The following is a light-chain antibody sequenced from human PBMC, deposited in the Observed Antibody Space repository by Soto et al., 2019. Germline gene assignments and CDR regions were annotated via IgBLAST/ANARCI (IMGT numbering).Light chain of an antibody. V-gene: IGKV4-1*01. CDR2: WAS. J-gene: IGKJ4*01. CDR3: QQYYSSPLT. CDR1: PSVLYSSNNKNY. Sequence: DIVMTQSPDSLAVSLGERATINCTSSPSVLYSSNNKNYLAWYQQKPGQPPKXLIYWASTRESGVPDRFSGSGSGTDFTLTISSLQAEDVAVYYCQQYYSSPLTLGGGTKVDIK.